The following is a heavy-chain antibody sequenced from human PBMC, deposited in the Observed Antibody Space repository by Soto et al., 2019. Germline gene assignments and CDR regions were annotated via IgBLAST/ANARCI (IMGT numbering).Heavy chain of an antibody. CDR2: MNPNSGNT. D-gene: IGHD4-17*01. CDR1: GGTYSSYD. J-gene: IGHJ4*02. V-gene: IGHV1-8*02. Sequence: ASVKLACKASGGTYSSYDINWVRQATGQGLEWMGWMNPNSGNTGYAQKFQGGVTMTRNTSISTAYMELSSLRSEDTAVYYCARTLYGDYVDYWGQGTLVTVSS. CDR3: ARTLYGDYVDY.